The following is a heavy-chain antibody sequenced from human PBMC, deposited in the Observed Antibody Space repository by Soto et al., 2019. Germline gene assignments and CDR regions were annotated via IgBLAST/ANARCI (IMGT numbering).Heavy chain of an antibody. Sequence: SETLSLTCTVSGGSISSYYWSWIRQPPGKGLEWIGYIYYSGSTNYNPSLKSRVTISVDTSKNQFSLKLSSVTAADTAVYYCARSQCRNLRYFDWLLNFDYWGQGTLVTVSS. V-gene: IGHV4-59*01. CDR2: IYYSGST. J-gene: IGHJ4*02. CDR1: GGSISSYY. D-gene: IGHD3-9*01. CDR3: ARSQCRNLRYFDWLLNFDY.